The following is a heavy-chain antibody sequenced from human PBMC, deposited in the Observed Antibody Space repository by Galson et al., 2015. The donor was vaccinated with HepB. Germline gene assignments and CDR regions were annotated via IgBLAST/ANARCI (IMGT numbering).Heavy chain of an antibody. J-gene: IGHJ2*01. V-gene: IGHV3-48*02. CDR3: VRGAVDTTIFRGYWYYDL. CDR1: GFTFSSYT. CDR2: ISTTGTTI. D-gene: IGHD5-18*01. Sequence: SLRLSCAASGFTFSSYTINWVRQAPGKKMEWVSYISTTGTTIYYADSVKGRFTISRDNAEKSVVLQMDSLRDEDTDVDYCVRGAVDTTIFRGYWYYDLWGRGTLVTVSS.